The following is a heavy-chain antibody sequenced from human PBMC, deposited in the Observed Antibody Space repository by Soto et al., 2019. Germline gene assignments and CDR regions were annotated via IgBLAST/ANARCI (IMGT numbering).Heavy chain of an antibody. Sequence: SVKVSCTSSGGTFSSYAISWVRQAPGQGLEWMGGIIPIFGTANYAQKFQGRVTITADKSTSTAYMELSSLRSEETAVYYCARVGYNCFVYVCSNNDAGKGMDVWGQGTTVTVS. CDR2: IIPIFGTA. CDR3: ARVGYNCFVYVCSNNDAGKGMDV. D-gene: IGHD5-12*01. V-gene: IGHV1-69*06. J-gene: IGHJ6*02. CDR1: GGTFSSYA.